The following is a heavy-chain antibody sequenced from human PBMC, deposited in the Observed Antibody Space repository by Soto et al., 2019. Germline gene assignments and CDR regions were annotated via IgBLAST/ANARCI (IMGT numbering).Heavy chain of an antibody. J-gene: IGHJ6*03. CDR3: AVSGYDKLNYYYYMDV. V-gene: IGHV4-59*01. CDR2: IYYSGST. Sequence: SETLSLTCTVSGGSISSYYWSWIRQPPGKGLEWIGYIYYSGSTNYNPSLKSRVTISVDTSKNQFSLKLSSVTAADTAVYYCAVSGYDKLNYYYYMDVWGKGTTVTVSS. CDR1: GGSISSYY. D-gene: IGHD5-12*01.